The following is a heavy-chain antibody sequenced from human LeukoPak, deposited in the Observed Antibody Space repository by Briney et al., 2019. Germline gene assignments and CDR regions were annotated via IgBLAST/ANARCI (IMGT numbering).Heavy chain of an antibody. Sequence: ASVKVSCKASGYTFTGYYMHWVRQAPGQGLEWMGWINPNSGGTNYAQKFQGRVTMTRDTSISTAYMELSRLRSDDTAVYYCARAPGYSYDLIRYFDYWGQGTLVTVSS. CDR2: INPNSGGT. D-gene: IGHD5-18*01. J-gene: IGHJ4*02. V-gene: IGHV1-2*02. CDR1: GYTFTGYY. CDR3: ARAPGYSYDLIRYFDY.